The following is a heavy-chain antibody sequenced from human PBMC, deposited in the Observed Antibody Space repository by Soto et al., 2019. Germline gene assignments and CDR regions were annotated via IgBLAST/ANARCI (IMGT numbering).Heavy chain of an antibody. CDR3: AIHSPGYEDS. J-gene: IGHJ5*02. CDR2: IHPSDFDT. Sequence: PGESLKIYCKGSGYSFTSYWIGWVRQMPGKGLEWMGIIHPSDFDTRYSPSFQGQVTISADKSISTAYLQWSSLRASDTAMYYCAIHSPGYEDSWGKGTLVTDSS. V-gene: IGHV5-51*01. D-gene: IGHD5-12*01. CDR1: GYSFTSYW.